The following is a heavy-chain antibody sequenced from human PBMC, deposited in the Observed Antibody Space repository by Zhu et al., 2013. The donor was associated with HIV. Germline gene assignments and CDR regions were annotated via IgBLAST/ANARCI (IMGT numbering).Heavy chain of an antibody. D-gene: IGHD6-13*01. J-gene: IGHJ5*02. CDR2: INPSGGST. CDR3: ARGPPIAAAGNPGAGFDP. V-gene: IGHV1-46*01. CDR1: GYTFTSYG. Sequence: QVQLVQSGAEVKKPGASVKVSCKASGYTFTSYGISWVRQAPGQGLEWMGIINPSGGSTSYAQKFQGRVTMTRDTSTSTVYMELSSLRYEDTAVYYCARGPPIAAAGNPGAGFDPWGQGTLVTVSS.